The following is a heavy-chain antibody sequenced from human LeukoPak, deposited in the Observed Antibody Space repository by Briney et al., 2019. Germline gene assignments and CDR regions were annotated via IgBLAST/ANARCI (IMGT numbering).Heavy chain of an antibody. J-gene: IGHJ5*02. CDR2: ITISGHTK. Sequence: GGSLRLSCGASGFDLNTYEILWVRQAPGKGLEWIADITISGHTKNYADSVKGRFTISRDNAGPSLSLQMNSLRVEDTGVYYCARGDPHADLWGQGTLVTVSS. CDR1: GFDLNTYE. CDR3: ARGDPHADL. V-gene: IGHV3-48*03.